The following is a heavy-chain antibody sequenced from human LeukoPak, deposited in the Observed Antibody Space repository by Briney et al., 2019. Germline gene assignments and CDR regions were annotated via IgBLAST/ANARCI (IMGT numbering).Heavy chain of an antibody. Sequence: GESLKISRKGSGYSLPSYWIGRVRQMPGKGLEGMGIIYSCDSDTRYSPSFQGQVTISADKSISTAYLQWSSLKASDTAMYYCARHSLYCSGGSCYSVWFDPWGQGTLVTVSS. J-gene: IGHJ5*02. CDR1: GYSLPSYW. CDR2: IYSCDSDT. V-gene: IGHV5-51*01. CDR3: ARHSLYCSGGSCYSVWFDP. D-gene: IGHD2-15*01.